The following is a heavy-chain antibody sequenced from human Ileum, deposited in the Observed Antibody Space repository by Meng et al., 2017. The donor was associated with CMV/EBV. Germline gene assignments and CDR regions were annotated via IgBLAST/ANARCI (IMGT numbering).Heavy chain of an antibody. V-gene: IGHV4-34*01. J-gene: IGHJ4*02. CDR2: INHSGST. Sequence: GSLRLSCAVYGGSFSGYYWSWIRQPPGKGLEWIGEINHSGSTNYNPSLKSRVTISVDTSKNQFSLKLSSVTAADTAVYYCARSILELNDWGQGTLVTVSS. D-gene: IGHD1-7*01. CDR1: GGSFSGYY. CDR3: ARSILELND.